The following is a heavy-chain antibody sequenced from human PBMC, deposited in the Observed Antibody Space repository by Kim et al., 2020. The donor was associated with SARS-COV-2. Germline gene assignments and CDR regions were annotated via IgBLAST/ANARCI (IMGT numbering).Heavy chain of an antibody. V-gene: IGHV3-48*03. D-gene: IGHD4-4*01. J-gene: IGHJ4*02. Sequence: YYQSSVRGRFTIPRDNDKNSLYLQMNSLRAEETAVYYCARGPNYSPFDYWGQGTLVTVSS. CDR3: ARGPNYSPFDY.